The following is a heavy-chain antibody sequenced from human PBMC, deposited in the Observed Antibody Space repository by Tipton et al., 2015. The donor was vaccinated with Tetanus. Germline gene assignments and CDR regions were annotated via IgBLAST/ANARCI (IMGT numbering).Heavy chain of an antibody. CDR1: GDSMSGEFDY. Sequence: TLSLTCTISGDSMSGEFDYWSWIRHLPGKGLEWIGYIHYRGTTLFNPSLKRRLTMSVDTSQNQISLKLSSVTAADTAVYYCASGSSIRHGLDVWGHGTSVTVSS. CDR3: ASGSSIRHGLDV. J-gene: IGHJ6*02. D-gene: IGHD2-2*01. V-gene: IGHV4-31*03. CDR2: IHYRGTT.